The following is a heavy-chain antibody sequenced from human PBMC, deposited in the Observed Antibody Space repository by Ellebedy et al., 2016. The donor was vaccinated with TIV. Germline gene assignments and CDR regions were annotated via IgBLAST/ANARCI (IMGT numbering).Heavy chain of an antibody. CDR3: ARDSATELTSRHYFYYYMDL. CDR1: GYPFPNHL. D-gene: IGHD3-10*01. CDR2: LHHAPGST. Sequence: ASVKVSCKASGYPFPNHLIHWLRRALGQGLERMGILHHAPGSTTYVQKFQGRLTMTRDTSTSTAYMEVKSLRSEDTAVYYCARDSATELTSRHYFYYYMDLWGKGTTVTVSS. J-gene: IGHJ6*03. V-gene: IGHV1-46*01.